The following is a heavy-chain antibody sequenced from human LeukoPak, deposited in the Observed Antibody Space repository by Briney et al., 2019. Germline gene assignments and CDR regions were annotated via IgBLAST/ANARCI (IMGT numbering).Heavy chain of an antibody. CDR1: GYTFTSYD. J-gene: IGHJ5*02. CDR2: MNPNSGNT. V-gene: IGHV1-8*01. CDR3: ASDIAAAGTTSRTGRGWDRQVWFDP. Sequence: GASVKVSCKASGYTFTSYDINWVRQATGQGLEWMGWMNPNSGNTGYAQKFQGRVTMTRNTSISTAYMELSSLRSEDTAVYYCASDIAAAGTTSRTGRGWDRQVWFDPWGQGTLVTVSS. D-gene: IGHD6-13*01.